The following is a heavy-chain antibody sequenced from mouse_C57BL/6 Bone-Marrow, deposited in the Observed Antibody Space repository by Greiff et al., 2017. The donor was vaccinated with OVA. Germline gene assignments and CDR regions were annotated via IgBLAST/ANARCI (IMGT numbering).Heavy chain of an antibody. D-gene: IGHD1-1*01. Sequence: VQLQQSGAELVRPGASVKLSCTASGFNIKDYYMHWVKQRPEQGLEWIGRIDPEDGDTEYAPNFQGKATMTADTSYNTAYLQLSSLISEVTAVYYCTTMATIVATDYWGQGTTLTVSA. CDR2: IDPEDGDT. CDR3: TTMATIVATDY. J-gene: IGHJ2*01. CDR1: GFNIKDYY. V-gene: IGHV14-1*01.